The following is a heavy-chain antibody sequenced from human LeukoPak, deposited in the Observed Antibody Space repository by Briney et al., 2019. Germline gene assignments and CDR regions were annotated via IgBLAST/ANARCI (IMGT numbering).Heavy chain of an antibody. J-gene: IGHJ5*02. CDR3: AKVAEMDTILGKFDN. CDR2: TRGNGGRT. Sequence: PGGSLRLSCAASGFTFSSYAMSWVRQAPGKGLEWVSATRGNGGRTYYADSVKGRFTISRDNSRNTLFLQMNSLRAEDTAVYYCAKVAEMDTILGKFDNWGQGTLVTVSS. V-gene: IGHV3-23*01. D-gene: IGHD5-24*01. CDR1: GFTFSSYA.